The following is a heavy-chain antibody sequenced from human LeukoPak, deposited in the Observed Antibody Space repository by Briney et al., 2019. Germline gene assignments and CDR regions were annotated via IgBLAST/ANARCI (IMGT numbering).Heavy chain of an antibody. CDR1: GFTFSSYW. D-gene: IGHD3-22*01. CDR2: IKQDGSEK. J-gene: IGHJ4*02. CDR3: ARDYYDSSGEFDY. Sequence: GGPLRLSCAASGFTFSSYWMSWARQAPGKGLEWVANIKQDGSEKYYVDSVKGRFTISRDNAKNSLYLQMNSPRAEDTAVYYCARDYYDSSGEFDYWGRGSLASVSS. V-gene: IGHV3-7*05.